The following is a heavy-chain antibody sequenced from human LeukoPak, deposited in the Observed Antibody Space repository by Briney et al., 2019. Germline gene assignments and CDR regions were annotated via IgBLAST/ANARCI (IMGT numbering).Heavy chain of an antibody. J-gene: IGHJ4*02. CDR3: ARGNCSGGSCYDISFDY. Sequence: PETLSLTCTVSGGSISSYYWSWIRQPAGKGLEWIGRIYTSGSTNYNPSLKSRVTMSVDTSKNQFSLKLSSVTAADTAVYYCARGNCSGGSCYDISFDYWGQGTLVTVSS. CDR2: IYTSGST. D-gene: IGHD2-15*01. V-gene: IGHV4-4*07. CDR1: GGSISSYY.